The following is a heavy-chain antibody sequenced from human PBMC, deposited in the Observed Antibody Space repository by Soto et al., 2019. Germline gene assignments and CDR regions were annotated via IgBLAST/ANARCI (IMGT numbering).Heavy chain of an antibody. CDR1: GYTFSSYY. D-gene: IGHD3-10*01. CDR2: INPSGDST. Sequence: QVHLVQSGAEVKKPGASVKVSCKASGYTFSSYYMHWVRQAPGQGLEWMGVINPSGDSTTYAQKFPGRVTMTKDTSTSTLYMELSSLRSEDTAVYYCARDWEFGFWGQGTLVTVSS. J-gene: IGHJ4*02. CDR3: ARDWEFGF. V-gene: IGHV1-46*01.